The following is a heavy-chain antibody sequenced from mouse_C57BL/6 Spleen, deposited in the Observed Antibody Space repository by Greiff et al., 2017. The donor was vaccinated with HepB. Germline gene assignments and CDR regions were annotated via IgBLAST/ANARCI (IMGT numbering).Heavy chain of an antibody. D-gene: IGHD2-4*01. J-gene: IGHJ3*01. CDR1: GFSLSTSGMG. CDR2: IYWDDDK. V-gene: IGHV8-12*01. Sequence: QVTLKESGPGILQSSQTLSLTCSFSGFSLSTSGMGVSWIRQPSGKGLEWLAHIYWDDDKRYNPSLKSRLTISKDTSRNQVFLKITSVDTADTATDYCARRADDYDVGAWFAYWGQGTLVTVSA. CDR3: ARRADDYDVGAWFAY.